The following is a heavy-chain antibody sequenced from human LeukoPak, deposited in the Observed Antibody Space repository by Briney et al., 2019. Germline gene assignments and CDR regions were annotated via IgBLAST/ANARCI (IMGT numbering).Heavy chain of an antibody. J-gene: IGHJ4*02. V-gene: IGHV4-59*01. CDR2: IYYSGST. D-gene: IGHD3-22*01. CDR3: ARFRHVLDYYDSTGYYYKGGFDY. CDR1: GGSINNYY. Sequence: PSETLSLTCTVSGGSINNYYWSWIRQPPGKGLEWIAYIYYSGSTNYNPSLESRVTMSVDTSNNRFSLKLSSVTAADTAVYYCARFRHVLDYYDSTGYYYKGGFDYRGQGTLVTVSS.